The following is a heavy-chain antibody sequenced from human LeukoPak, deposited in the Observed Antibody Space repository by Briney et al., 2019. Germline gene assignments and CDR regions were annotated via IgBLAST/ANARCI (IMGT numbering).Heavy chain of an antibody. V-gene: IGHV2-5*02. CDR1: GFSLSTPGVG. Sequence: SGPTLVKPTQTLTLTCSFSGFSLSTPGVGVGWLRQPPGKALEWLALIYWDDDKLYSPSIRSKLTITKDTSKNQVVLTMTNMDPVDTATYFCAHLDNDDYPTDDAFDIWGQGTMVTVSS. CDR3: AHLDNDDYPTDDAFDI. CDR2: IYWDDDK. D-gene: IGHD4-17*01. J-gene: IGHJ3*02.